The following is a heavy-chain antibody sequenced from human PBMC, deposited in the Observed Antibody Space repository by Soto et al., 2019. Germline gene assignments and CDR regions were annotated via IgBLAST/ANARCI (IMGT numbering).Heavy chain of an antibody. D-gene: IGHD4-17*01. CDR2: IYPGDSDT. J-gene: IGHJ4*02. V-gene: IGHV5-51*01. Sequence: GPAVKISCKRSGESFTRYWIGWVRQMTGKGLEWMGIIYPGDSDTRYSPSFEGQVTISAYKSISTAYLQWSSLKASDTAMYYCARGDYGDYPIDYWGQGTLVTVFS. CDR1: GESFTRYW. CDR3: ARGDYGDYPIDY.